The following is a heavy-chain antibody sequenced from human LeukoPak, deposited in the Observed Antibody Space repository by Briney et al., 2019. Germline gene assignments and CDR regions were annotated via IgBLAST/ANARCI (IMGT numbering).Heavy chain of an antibody. Sequence: GGSLRLSCAASGFSVSINYMSWVRQAQGKGLEWVSVIYRGGSTYYADSVKGRFTISRDNSKNTLYLQVNSLRAEDTAVYYCARTTKEFDILTGYYFDYWGQGTLVTVSS. D-gene: IGHD3-9*01. CDR1: GFSVSINY. CDR3: ARTTKEFDILTGYYFDY. V-gene: IGHV3-53*01. J-gene: IGHJ4*02. CDR2: IYRGGST.